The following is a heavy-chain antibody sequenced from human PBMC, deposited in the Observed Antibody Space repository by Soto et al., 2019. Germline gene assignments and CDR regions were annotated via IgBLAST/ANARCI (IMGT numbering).Heavy chain of an antibody. CDR2: ISGDTDYR. V-gene: IGHV3-21*01. Sequence: GGSLRLSCAASGFIFSAHSMNWVRLAPGKGLEWVSSISGDTDYRYYAESMKGRFTISRDNPKNSLDLQMNNLTVEDTAVYYCVKGTGDVLRSDGFDVWGQGTVVTVSS. CDR3: VKGTGDVLRSDGFDV. J-gene: IGHJ3*01. D-gene: IGHD4-17*01. CDR1: GFIFSAHS.